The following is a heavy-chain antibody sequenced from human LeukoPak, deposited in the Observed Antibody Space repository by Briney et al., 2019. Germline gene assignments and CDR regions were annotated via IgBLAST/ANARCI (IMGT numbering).Heavy chain of an antibody. D-gene: IGHD5-18*01. J-gene: IGHJ4*02. CDR3: ARSRYDSYGYFFCDY. V-gene: IGHV3-48*01. CDR2: INSGSSIT. CDR1: GFSFNTYI. Sequence: GGSLRLSCTASGFSFNTYIMNWVRQAPGKGLEWISYINSGSSITQYADSVTGRFTISRDNARNSLYLKMNSLRAEDTAVYFCARSRYDSYGYFFCDYWGQGTLVTVSS.